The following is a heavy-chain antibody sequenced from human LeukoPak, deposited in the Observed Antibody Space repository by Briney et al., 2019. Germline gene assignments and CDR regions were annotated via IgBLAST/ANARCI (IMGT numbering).Heavy chain of an antibody. CDR1: GVAFSGYD. CDR2: IDHSGST. D-gene: IGHD6-13*01. Sequence: SETLSLTCAVYGVAFSGYDWSWIRQPPGKGLEWIGEIDHSGSTNYNPSLKSRVSMSVDTSKNQFSVKLSSVTPADAAVYYCARERSAFYSSNTGVYFDYWGQGTLVTVSS. CDR3: ARERSAFYSSNTGVYFDY. V-gene: IGHV4-34*01. J-gene: IGHJ4*02.